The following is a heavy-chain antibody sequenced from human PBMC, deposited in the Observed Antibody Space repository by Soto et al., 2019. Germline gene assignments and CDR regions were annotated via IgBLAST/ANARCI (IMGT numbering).Heavy chain of an antibody. Sequence: QVQLVQSGAEVKKPGSSVKVSCKASGGTFSSYAISWVRQAPGQGLEWMGGIIPIFGTANYAQKFQGRVTITADESTSTAYMELSSLRSEDTAVYYCGRGRYCSSTSCSREYWWGMDVWGQGTTVTVSS. CDR1: GGTFSSYA. J-gene: IGHJ6*02. CDR3: GRGRYCSSTSCSREYWWGMDV. CDR2: IIPIFGTA. D-gene: IGHD2-2*01. V-gene: IGHV1-69*01.